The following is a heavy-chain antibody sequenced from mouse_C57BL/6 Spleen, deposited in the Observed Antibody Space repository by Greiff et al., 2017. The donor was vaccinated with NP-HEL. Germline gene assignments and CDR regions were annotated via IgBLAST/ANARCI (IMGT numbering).Heavy chain of an antibody. D-gene: IGHD1-1*01. J-gene: IGHJ2*01. CDR1: GSAFSSSW. V-gene: IGHV1-82*01. CDR2: IYPGDGAT. CDR3: ARWITPVPYFDY. Sequence: QVQLQQPGPALVKPGASVKFSCKASGSAFSSSWMNWVKQRPGRGLEWIGRIYPGDGATNYNGKFKGKATLTADKSSITAYMPLSSLTSEDSAVYFCARWITPVPYFDYWGKGTTLTVAS.